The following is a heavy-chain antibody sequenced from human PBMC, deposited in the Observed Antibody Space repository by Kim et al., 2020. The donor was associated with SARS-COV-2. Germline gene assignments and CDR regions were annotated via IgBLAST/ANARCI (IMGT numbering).Heavy chain of an antibody. CDR3: AKARGSSWYSDY. CDR1: GFTFSSYG. CDR2: ISYDGSNK. Sequence: GSLRLSCAASGFTFSSYGMHWVRQAPGKGLEWVAVISYDGSNKYYADSVKGRFTISRDNSKNTLYLQMNSLRAEDTAVYYCAKARGSSWYSDYWGQGTL. J-gene: IGHJ4*02. D-gene: IGHD6-13*01. V-gene: IGHV3-30*18.